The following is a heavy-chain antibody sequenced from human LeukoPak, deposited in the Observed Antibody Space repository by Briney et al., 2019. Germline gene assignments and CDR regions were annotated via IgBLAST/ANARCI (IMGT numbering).Heavy chain of an antibody. CDR2: MYSSGTT. D-gene: IGHD1-26*01. J-gene: IGHJ4*02. CDR3: ARNGGSFSSDYFFDY. CDR1: GDSLSYYY. V-gene: IGHV4-4*07. Sequence: SETLSLTCTVSGDSLSYYYWSWIRQPAGKGLDWIGRMYSSGTTDYNSSLQSLVTMSLDTSKNQFPLKLRSVTAADTAVYYCARNGGSFSSDYFFDYWGQGTLVTVSS.